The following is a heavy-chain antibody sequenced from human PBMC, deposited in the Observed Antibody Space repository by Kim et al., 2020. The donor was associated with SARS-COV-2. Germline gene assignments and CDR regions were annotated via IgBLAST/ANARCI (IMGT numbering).Heavy chain of an antibody. CDR1: GFALSDSV. J-gene: IGHJ5*02. CDR2: ISTDGHNR. D-gene: IGHD6-19*01. CDR3: AKEVGSSGSAGYFDP. V-gene: IGHV3-30*04. Sequence: GGSLRLSCSVSGFALSDSVIHWVRQAPGKGLEWLTLISTDGHNRPYADSVKGRITISRDTSTNTVVLDMSSLRTDDMGVYYCAKEVGSSGSAGYFDPWGQGTPVTVSS.